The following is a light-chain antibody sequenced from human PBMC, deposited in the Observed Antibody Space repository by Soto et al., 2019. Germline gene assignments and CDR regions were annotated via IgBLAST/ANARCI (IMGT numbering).Light chain of an antibody. Sequence: EIVLTQSPATLSLSPGERATLSCRASQSVSSYLAWYQQKPGQAPRLLIYDASNRATGIPARFSGSWSWTDFTLTISILEPEDFAVYYCQQRSNWPLITFCQGTRLEIK. V-gene: IGKV3-11*01. J-gene: IGKJ5*01. CDR1: QSVSSY. CDR2: DAS. CDR3: QQRSNWPLIT.